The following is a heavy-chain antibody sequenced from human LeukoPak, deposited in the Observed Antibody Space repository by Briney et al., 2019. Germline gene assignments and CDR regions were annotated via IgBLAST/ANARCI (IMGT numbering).Heavy chain of an antibody. CDR1: GFSFSDHL. CDR2: ISSSGNTI. Sequence: GGSLRLSCAASGFSFSDHLMSWIRQAPGKGLEWVSYISSSGNTIYYADSMKGRFIISRDNAKNSLYLQMDSLRAEDTAVYYCARVGGSGWVFDYWGQGTLVTVSS. CDR3: ARVGGSGWVFDY. V-gene: IGHV3-11*01. J-gene: IGHJ4*02. D-gene: IGHD6-19*01.